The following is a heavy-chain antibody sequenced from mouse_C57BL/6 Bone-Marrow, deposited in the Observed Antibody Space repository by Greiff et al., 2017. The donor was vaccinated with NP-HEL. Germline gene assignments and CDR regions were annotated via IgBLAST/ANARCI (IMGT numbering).Heavy chain of an antibody. CDR3: ASLDLLRGDY. Sequence: QVQLQQSGPELVKPGASVKISCKASGYAFSSSWMNWVKQRPGKGLEWIGRIYPGDGDTNYNGKFKGKATLTAAKSSSTTYRQLVSLTSEDSAVCFSASLDLLRGDYWGQGTTLTVSS. J-gene: IGHJ2*01. CDR2: IYPGDGDT. V-gene: IGHV1-82*01. D-gene: IGHD2-1*01. CDR1: GYAFSSSW.